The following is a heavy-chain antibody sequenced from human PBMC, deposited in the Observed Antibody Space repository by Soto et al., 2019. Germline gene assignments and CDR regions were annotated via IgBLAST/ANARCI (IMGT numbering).Heavy chain of an antibody. CDR2: INPDNGDT. CDR1: GWTFTAYH. CDR3: ARDPRGGSYYETGGYYYTGGNWFDP. Sequence: QVHLVQSGAEVKKPGASVRVSCEVSGWTFTAYHIHWVRQAPGQGLEWMGWINPDNGDTKSPQKFQGRVTMTRDTSITTVYMEMSSLRSDDTAVYFCARDPRGGSYYETGGYYYTGGNWFDPWGQGTLVTVSS. V-gene: IGHV1-2*02. J-gene: IGHJ5*02. D-gene: IGHD3-22*01.